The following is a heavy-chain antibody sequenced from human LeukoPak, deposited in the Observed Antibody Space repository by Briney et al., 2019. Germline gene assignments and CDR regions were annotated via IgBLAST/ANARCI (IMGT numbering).Heavy chain of an antibody. CDR2: ISSSVSTT. D-gene: IGHD3-9*01. CDR1: GFRFSDYS. V-gene: IGHV3-48*02. CDR3: ARNTIFHP. Sequence: GGSLRLSCEASGFRFSDYSMNWVRQTPGKGLEWISYISSSVSTTYYTDSVRGRFTISRDNAKSSLYILMKSLRDEDTGIYYCARNTIFHPWGQGTLVTVSS. J-gene: IGHJ5*02.